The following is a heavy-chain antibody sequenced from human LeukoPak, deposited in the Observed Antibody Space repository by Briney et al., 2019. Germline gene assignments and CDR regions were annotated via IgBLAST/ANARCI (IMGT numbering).Heavy chain of an antibody. D-gene: IGHD3-10*01. J-gene: IGHJ3*02. Sequence: GGSLRLSCAASGFTFSSYAMGWVRQAPGKGLEWVSAISGSGGSTYYADSVKGRFTISRDNSKNTLYLQMNSLRAEDTAVYYCAKGKIWFGEYDAFDIWGQGTMVTVSS. V-gene: IGHV3-23*01. CDR1: GFTFSSYA. CDR3: AKGKIWFGEYDAFDI. CDR2: ISGSGGST.